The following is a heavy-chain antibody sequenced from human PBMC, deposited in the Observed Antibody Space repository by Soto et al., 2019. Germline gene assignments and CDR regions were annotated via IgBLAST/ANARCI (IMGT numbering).Heavy chain of an antibody. CDR1: GYTFTGYY. V-gene: IGHV1-2*02. Sequence: ASVKVSCKASGYTFTGYYMHWVRQAPGQGLEWMGWINPNSAGTNYAQKFQGRVTMTRDTSISTAYMELSRLRSDDTAVYYCARGGVTMVRGVTRSPYDYWGQGTLVTVSS. CDR3: ARGGVTMVRGVTRSPYDY. CDR2: INPNSAGT. D-gene: IGHD3-10*01. J-gene: IGHJ4*02.